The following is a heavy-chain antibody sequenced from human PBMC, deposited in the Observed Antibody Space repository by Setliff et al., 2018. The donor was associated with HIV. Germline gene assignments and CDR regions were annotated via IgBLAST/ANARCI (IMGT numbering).Heavy chain of an antibody. D-gene: IGHD3-22*01. CDR2: IHTSGNT. CDR3: AREGGLDYYDSSGHYSY. CDR1: GGSISSGSYY. J-gene: IGHJ4*02. V-gene: IGHV4-61*02. Sequence: PSETLSLTCTVSGGSISSGSYYWSWIRQPAGKGLEWIGRIHTSGNTNYNPSLKSRVTISGDTSKNQFSRKLSSVTAADTAGYYCAREGGLDYYDSSGHYSYWGQGTLVTVSS.